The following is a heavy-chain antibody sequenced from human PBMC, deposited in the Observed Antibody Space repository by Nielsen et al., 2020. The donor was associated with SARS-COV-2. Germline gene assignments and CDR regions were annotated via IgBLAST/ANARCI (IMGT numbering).Heavy chain of an antibody. J-gene: IGHJ4*02. V-gene: IGHV3-23*01. Sequence: GESLKISCAASGFTFSSYAMSWVRQAPGKGLEWVSAISGSGGSTYYADSVKGRFTISRDNAKNSLYLQMNSLRAEDTAVYYCARDSPLDIVATRGVFDYWGQGTLVTVSS. CDR1: GFTFSSYA. CDR3: ARDSPLDIVATRGVFDY. D-gene: IGHD5-12*01. CDR2: ISGSGGST.